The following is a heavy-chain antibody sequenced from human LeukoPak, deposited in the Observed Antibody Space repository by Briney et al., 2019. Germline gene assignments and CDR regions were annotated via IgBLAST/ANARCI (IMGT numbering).Heavy chain of an antibody. D-gene: IGHD6-13*01. V-gene: IGHV3-48*03. CDR3: ARDGRHSSSWPRQKYSYYMDV. CDR1: GFTFSSYE. Sequence: GGSLRLSCAASGFTFSSYEMNWVRQAPGKGLKWFSYISISGSTIYYADSVKGRFTIYRDNAKISLFLQMTSLRAEDTAMYYCARDGRHSSSWPRQKYSYYMDVWGKGTTVTVSS. CDR2: ISISGSTI. J-gene: IGHJ6*03.